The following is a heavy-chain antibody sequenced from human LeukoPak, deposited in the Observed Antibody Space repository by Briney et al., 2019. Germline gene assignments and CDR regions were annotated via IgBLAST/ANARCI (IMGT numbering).Heavy chain of an antibody. CDR1: GGSISSSNW. CDR2: INHGGGT. J-gene: IGHJ6*02. D-gene: IGHD1-7*01. V-gene: IGHV4-4*02. CDR3: ARGRTGTIYDYYGMDV. Sequence: PSETLSLTCAVSGGSISSSNWWSWVRQPPGKGLEWIGEINHGGGTNYNPSLKSRVTISVDTSKNQFSLKLSSVTAADTAVYYCARGRTGTIYDYYGMDVWGQGTTVTVSS.